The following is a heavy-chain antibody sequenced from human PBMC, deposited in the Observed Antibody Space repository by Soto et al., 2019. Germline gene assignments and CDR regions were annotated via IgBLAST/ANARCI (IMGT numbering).Heavy chain of an antibody. J-gene: IGHJ3*02. CDR1: GFTFSSYS. CDR2: ISSSSSYI. CDR3: ARDYCSGGSCYGAFDI. D-gene: IGHD2-15*01. V-gene: IGHV3-21*01. Sequence: GGSLRLSCAASGFTFSSYSMNWVRQAPGKGLEWVSSISSSSSYIYYADSVKGRFTISRDNAKNSLYLQMNSLRAEDTAVYYCARDYCSGGSCYGAFDIWGQGTMVT.